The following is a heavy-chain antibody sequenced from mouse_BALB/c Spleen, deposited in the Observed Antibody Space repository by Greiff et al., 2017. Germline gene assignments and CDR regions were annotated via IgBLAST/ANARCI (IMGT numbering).Heavy chain of an antibody. CDR2: ISPSNGGT. J-gene: IGHJ2*01. CDR1: GYTFTSYY. CDR3: TRYSIYYYGSTYYFDY. D-gene: IGHD1-1*01. Sequence: QVQLQQSGAELVRPGTSVKVSCKASGYTFTSYYMYWVKQRPGQGLEWIGEISPSNGGTNFNEKFKSKATLTVDKSSSTAYMQLSSLTSEDSAVYYCTRYSIYYYGSTYYFDYWGQGTTLTVSS. V-gene: IGHV1S81*02.